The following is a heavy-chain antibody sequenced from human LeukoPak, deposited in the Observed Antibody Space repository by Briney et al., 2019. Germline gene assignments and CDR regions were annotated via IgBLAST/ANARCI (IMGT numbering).Heavy chain of an antibody. Sequence: PSETLSLTCAVYGGSFSGYYWSWIRQPPGKGLEWIGEINHSGSTNYNPSLKSRVTISVDTSKNQFSLKLSSVTAADTAVYYCARGARYYDILTGYHYWGRGTLVTVSS. CDR2: INHSGST. CDR1: GGSFSGYY. D-gene: IGHD3-9*01. J-gene: IGHJ4*02. V-gene: IGHV4-34*01. CDR3: ARGARYYDILTGYHY.